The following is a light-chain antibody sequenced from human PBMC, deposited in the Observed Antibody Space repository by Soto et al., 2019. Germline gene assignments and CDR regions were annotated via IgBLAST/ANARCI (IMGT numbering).Light chain of an antibody. J-gene: IGLJ2*01. CDR3: AAWDDSLNGVL. CDR2: RNN. CDR1: NSNIGSNT. Sequence: QSVLTQPPSASGTPGQRVTISCSGSNSNIGSNTVNWYQQLPGTAPILLIYRNNQRPSGVPDRFSGSKSGTSASLAISGLQSEDEADYYCAAWDDSLNGVLFGGGTKLTV. V-gene: IGLV1-44*01.